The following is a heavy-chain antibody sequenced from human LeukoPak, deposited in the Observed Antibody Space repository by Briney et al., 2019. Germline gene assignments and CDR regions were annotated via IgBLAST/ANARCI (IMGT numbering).Heavy chain of an antibody. CDR1: GGSTSSYY. D-gene: IGHD3-3*01. V-gene: IGHV4-59*01. J-gene: IGHJ3*02. Sequence: SETLSLTCTVSGGSTSSYYWSWIRQPPGKGLEWIGYIYYSGSTNYNPSLKSRVTISVDTSKNQFSLKLSSVTAADTAVYYCATSYYDFWSGYYTDSDAFDIWGQGTMVTVSS. CDR2: IYYSGST. CDR3: ATSYYDFWSGYYTDSDAFDI.